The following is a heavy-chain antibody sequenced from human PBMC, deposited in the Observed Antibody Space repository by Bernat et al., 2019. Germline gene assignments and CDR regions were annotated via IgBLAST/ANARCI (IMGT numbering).Heavy chain of an antibody. V-gene: IGHV3-30*18. D-gene: IGHD6-19*01. J-gene: IGHJ4*02. Sequence: QVHLVESGGGVVQPGRSLRLSCAASGVTFSSFGMHWVRQAPGKGLEWVAAISHDRNTLYYADSVKGRFTISTDDSKNTLYLQLDSLRAEDTAMYYCAKDSLYSSGWYGVGDWGQGTLVTVAS. CDR1: GVTFSSFG. CDR3: AKDSLYSSGWYGVGD. CDR2: ISHDRNTL.